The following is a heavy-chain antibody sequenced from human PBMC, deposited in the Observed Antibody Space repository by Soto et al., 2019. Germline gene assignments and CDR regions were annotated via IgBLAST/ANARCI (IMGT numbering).Heavy chain of an antibody. D-gene: IGHD6-13*01. V-gene: IGHV1-69*01. CDR1: GGTFSSYA. Sequence: QVQLVQSGAEVKKPGSSVKVSCKASGGTFSSYAISWVRQAPGQGLEWMGGVIPIFGTANYAQKFQGRVTITADESTSTAYMELSSLRSEDTAVYYCARARVRDRRIAAAGYYYYGMDVWAKGPRSPSP. CDR3: ARARVRDRRIAAAGYYYYGMDV. CDR2: VIPIFGTA. J-gene: IGHJ6*02.